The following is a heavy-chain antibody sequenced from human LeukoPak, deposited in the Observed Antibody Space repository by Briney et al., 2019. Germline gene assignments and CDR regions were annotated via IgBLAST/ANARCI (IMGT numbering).Heavy chain of an antibody. CDR2: ISGSGGST. J-gene: IGHJ3*02. CDR1: GFTFSSYA. V-gene: IGHV3-23*01. D-gene: IGHD3-3*01. CDR3: AKALRFLGWFYAFDI. Sequence: PGGSLRLSCAASGFTFSSYAMSWVRQAPGKGLEWVSAISGSGGSTYYADSVKGRFAISRDNSKNTLYLQMNSLRAEDTAVYYCAKALRFLGWFYAFDIWGQGTMVTVSS.